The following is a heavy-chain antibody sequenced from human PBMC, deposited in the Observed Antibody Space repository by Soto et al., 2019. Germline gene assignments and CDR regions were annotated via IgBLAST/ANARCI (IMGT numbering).Heavy chain of an antibody. V-gene: IGHV3-7*01. J-gene: IGHJ4*02. Sequence: PGGSLRLSCAVSGFNVMSYWMSWVRRAPGKGLEWVASIKEDGSEIYYLRSVRGRFSISRDSAGNALHLTMNYLSAEDTGVYFCARDIGFDYVNWGQGTLVTVSS. CDR3: ARDIGFDYVN. CDR2: IKEDGSEI. D-gene: IGHD3-16*01. CDR1: GFNVMSYW.